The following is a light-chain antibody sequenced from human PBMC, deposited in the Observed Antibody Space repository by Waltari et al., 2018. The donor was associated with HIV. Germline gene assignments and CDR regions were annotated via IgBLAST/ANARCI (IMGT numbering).Light chain of an antibody. V-gene: IGLV2-14*01. Sequence: QSALTQPASVSGSPGQSITISCTGSTSDFGLHNFISWYQQHPGGVPKVIISEVSSPPSGVSSRFSGSKSGNTASLTISWLQTEDEADYYCTSFTSNYTVMFGGGTKVTVL. J-gene: IGLJ3*02. CDR2: EVS. CDR3: TSFTSNYTVM. CDR1: TSDFGLHNF.